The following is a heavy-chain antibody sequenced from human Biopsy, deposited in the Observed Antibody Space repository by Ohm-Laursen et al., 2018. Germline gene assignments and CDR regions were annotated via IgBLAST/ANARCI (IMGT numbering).Heavy chain of an antibody. CDR2: MSYSGDA. V-gene: IGHV4-31*03. Sequence: SQTLSLTCSVSGDPMSSGIHYWSWIRQHPGKGLEWLGYMSYSGDAHYNPSLKSRITISIDRSTNEFSLTLSSVTAADTAVYYCARATNSTGWPYYYFYGMDVWGQGTTVTVSS. CDR3: ARATNSTGWPYYYFYGMDV. CDR1: GDPMSSGIHY. J-gene: IGHJ6*02. D-gene: IGHD2/OR15-2a*01.